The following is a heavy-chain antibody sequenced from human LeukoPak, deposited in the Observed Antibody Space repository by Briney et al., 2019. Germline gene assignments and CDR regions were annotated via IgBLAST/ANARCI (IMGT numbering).Heavy chain of an antibody. J-gene: IGHJ6*03. V-gene: IGHV1-69*05. Sequence: SVKVSCKASGGTFSSYAISWVRQAPGQGLEWMGGIIPIFGTANYAQKFQGRVTITTDESTSTAYMELSSLRSEDTAVYYCARSRNDYGGNSPLRVYYYYYMDVWGKGTTVTVSS. D-gene: IGHD4-23*01. CDR3: ARSRNDYGGNSPLRVYYYYYMDV. CDR1: GGTFSSYA. CDR2: IIPIFGTA.